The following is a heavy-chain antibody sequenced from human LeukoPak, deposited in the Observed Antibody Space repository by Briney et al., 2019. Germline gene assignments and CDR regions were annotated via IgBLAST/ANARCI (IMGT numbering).Heavy chain of an antibody. V-gene: IGHV3-13*01. J-gene: IGHJ3*02. CDR1: GFTFSSYD. D-gene: IGHD1-26*01. CDR2: IGTAGDT. Sequence: GGSLRLSCAASGFTFSSYDMHWVRQATGKGLEWVSAIGTAGDTYYPGSVKGRFTISRENAKNSLYLQMNSLRAGDTAVYYCARALATDAFDIWGQGTTVTVSS. CDR3: ARALATDAFDI.